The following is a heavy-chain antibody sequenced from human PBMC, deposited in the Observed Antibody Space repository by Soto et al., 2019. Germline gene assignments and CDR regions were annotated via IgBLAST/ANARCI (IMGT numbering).Heavy chain of an antibody. CDR2: ISWNSGSI. J-gene: IGHJ6*03. CDR3: AKDIVVRGVYYYYMDV. CDR1: GFTFDDYA. Sequence: GGSLRLSCAASGFTFDDYAMHWVRQAPGKGLEWVSGISWNSGSIGYADSVKGRFTISRDNAKNSLYLQMNSLRAEDTALYYCAKDIVVRGVYYYYMDVWGKGTTVTVSS. D-gene: IGHD3-10*01. V-gene: IGHV3-9*01.